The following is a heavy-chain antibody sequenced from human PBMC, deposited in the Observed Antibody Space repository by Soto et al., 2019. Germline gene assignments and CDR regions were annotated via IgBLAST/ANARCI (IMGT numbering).Heavy chain of an antibody. J-gene: IGHJ1*01. CDR2: IYYSGST. V-gene: IGHV4-59*01. CDR3: ARGAPVFLQH. CDR1: GGSISSYY. Sequence: SETLSLTCTGSGGSISSYYWSWIRQPPGKGLEWIGYIYYSGSTNYNPSLKSRVTISVDTSKTKSSLNLSSVTAADTAVYYCARGAPVFLQHWGQGTLVTVSS. D-gene: IGHD3-10*01.